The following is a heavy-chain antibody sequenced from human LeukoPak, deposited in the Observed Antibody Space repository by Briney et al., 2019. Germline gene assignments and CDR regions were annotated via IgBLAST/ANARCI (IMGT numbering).Heavy chain of an antibody. D-gene: IGHD3-3*01. CDR3: ARGLEYYFDY. V-gene: IGHV3-30*14. Sequence: GGSLRLSCAASGFTFSSYAMHWVRQAPGKGLEWVAVISYDVSNKYYADSVKGRFTISRDNSKNTLYLQMNSLRGDDTAVYYCARGLEYYFDYWGQGTLVTVSS. CDR1: GFTFSSYA. CDR2: ISYDVSNK. J-gene: IGHJ4*02.